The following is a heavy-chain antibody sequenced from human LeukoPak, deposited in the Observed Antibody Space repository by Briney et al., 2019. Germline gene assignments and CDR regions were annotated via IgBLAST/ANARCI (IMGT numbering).Heavy chain of an antibody. J-gene: IGHJ4*02. V-gene: IGHV4-39*01. CDR1: GGSISSSSYY. D-gene: IGHD3-22*01. CDR3: ARLPDYYDSSGYYYVFDY. CDR2: IYYSGST. Sequence: SETLSLTCTVSGGSISSSSYYWGWIRQPPGKGLEWIRSIYYSGSTYYNPSLKSRVTISVDTSKNQFSLKLSSVTAADTAVYYCARLPDYYDSSGYYYVFDYWGQGTLVTVSS.